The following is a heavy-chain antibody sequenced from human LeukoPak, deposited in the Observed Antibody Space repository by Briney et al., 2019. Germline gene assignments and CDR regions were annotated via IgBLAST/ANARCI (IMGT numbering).Heavy chain of an antibody. D-gene: IGHD3-22*01. CDR2: FYPEDGET. CDR1: GYTLTELS. V-gene: IGHV1-24*01. Sequence: ASVKVSCKVSGYTLTELSMHWVRQAPGKGLEWMGGFYPEDGETIYAQKFQGRVTMTEDTSTDTAYMELSSLRSEDTAVYYCATSRTPRDYYDSSGYRPYYFGYWGQGTLVTVSS. CDR3: ATSRTPRDYYDSSGYRPYYFGY. J-gene: IGHJ4*02.